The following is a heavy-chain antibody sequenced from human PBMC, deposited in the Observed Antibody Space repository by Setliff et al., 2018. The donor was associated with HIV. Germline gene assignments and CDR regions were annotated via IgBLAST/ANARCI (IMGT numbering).Heavy chain of an antibody. CDR1: GFTFSDYW. CDR2: IKQDGSEK. Sequence: GGSLRLSCAASGFTFSDYWMTWVRQAPGKGLEWVANIKQDGSEKYCVDSVKGRLTISRDNAKNSLYLQMNSLGAEDTAVYYCARGRRVSSNYYYYYYMDVWGKGTTVTVSS. V-gene: IGHV3-7*03. D-gene: IGHD2-2*01. CDR3: ARGRRVSSNYYYYYYMDV. J-gene: IGHJ6*03.